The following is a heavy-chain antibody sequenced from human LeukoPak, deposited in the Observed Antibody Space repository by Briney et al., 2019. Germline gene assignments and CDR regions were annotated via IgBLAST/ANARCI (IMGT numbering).Heavy chain of an antibody. D-gene: IGHD3-10*01. J-gene: IGHJ4*02. CDR1: GFTFGDYV. CDR2: IKSEKYGGTI. CDR3: PRVSTYGSGIPKGLDY. V-gene: IGHV3-49*04. Sequence: QSGGSLRLSCTASGFTFGDYVMTWVRQAPGKGLEWVGFIKSEKYGGTIAYAATVKGRFTISRDDSESIAYLQMNSLEIEDTAVYYCPRVSTYGSGIPKGLDYWGQGTLVTVSS.